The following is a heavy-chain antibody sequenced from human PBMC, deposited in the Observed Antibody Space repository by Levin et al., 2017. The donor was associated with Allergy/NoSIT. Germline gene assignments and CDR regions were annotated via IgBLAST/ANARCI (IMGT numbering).Heavy chain of an antibody. V-gene: IGHV3-11*01. CDR2: ISSSGSTI. D-gene: IGHD6-19*01. J-gene: IGHJ4*02. CDR3: ARVRRSGSSGWWEEDY. CDR1: GFTFSDYY. Sequence: GESLKISCAASGFTFSDYYMSWIRQAPGKGLEWVSYISSSGSTIYYADSVKGRFTISRDNAKNSLYLQMNSLRAEDTAVYYCARVRRSGSSGWWEEDYWGQGTLVTVSS.